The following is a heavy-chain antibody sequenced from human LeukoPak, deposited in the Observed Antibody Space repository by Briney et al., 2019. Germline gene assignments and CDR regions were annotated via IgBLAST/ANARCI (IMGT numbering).Heavy chain of an antibody. CDR2: INAYSGNT. V-gene: IGHV1-18*01. D-gene: IGHD4-17*01. J-gene: IGHJ3*02. CDR3: ARGMGTVMQDAFDI. CDR1: GYTFTNYG. Sequence: ASVKVSCKASGYTFTNYGINWVRQAPGQGLEWMGWINAYSGNTNYAQKVQGRFTMTTDTSTSTAYLELRSLRSDDTAVYYCARGMGTVMQDAFDIWGQGTMVTISS.